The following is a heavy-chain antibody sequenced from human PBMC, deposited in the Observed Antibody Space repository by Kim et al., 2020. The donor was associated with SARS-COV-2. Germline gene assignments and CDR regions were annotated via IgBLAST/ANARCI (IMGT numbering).Heavy chain of an antibody. Sequence: GGSLRLSCAASGFTFSNSAMNWGRQAPGKGLEWVSVVSDSGDKTYHADSVKGRFTISRDNSRNAVFLQMNSLRAEDTAFYYCAKDLSSPGGNVNGYFDQWGQGALVTVS. CDR1: GFTFSNSA. CDR2: VSDSGDKT. D-gene: IGHD5-12*01. V-gene: IGHV3-23*01. CDR3: AKDLSSPGGNVNGYFDQ. J-gene: IGHJ4*02.